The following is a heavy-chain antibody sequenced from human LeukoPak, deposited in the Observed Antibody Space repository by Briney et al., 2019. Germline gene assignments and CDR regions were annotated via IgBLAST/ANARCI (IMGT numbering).Heavy chain of an antibody. CDR2: ISGSGGST. D-gene: IGHD3-10*01. V-gene: IGHV3-23*01. CDR3: AKPSMVRGVITYYFDY. J-gene: IGHJ4*02. CDR1: GFTFSSYA. Sequence: GGSLRLSCAASGFTFSSYAMSWVRQAPGKGLEWVSAISGSGGSTYYADSVKGRFTISRDNSKNTLYLQMNSLRAEDTAVYYCAKPSMVRGVITYYFDYWGQGTLVTVSS.